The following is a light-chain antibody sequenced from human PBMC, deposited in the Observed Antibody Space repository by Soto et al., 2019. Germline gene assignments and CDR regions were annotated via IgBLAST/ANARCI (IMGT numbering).Light chain of an antibody. CDR1: QSVTNNY. CDR3: QQYGESPST. J-gene: IGKJ2*01. Sequence: ESLLTQSPGSVSLSPGERATLSCMASQSVTNNYLAWYQQKPGQAPRLLIYGASNRATAIPGRFSGSGSGAHFTLTISRLEPEDIAVYYCQQYGESPSTFGQGTKLEIK. CDR2: GAS. V-gene: IGKV3-20*01.